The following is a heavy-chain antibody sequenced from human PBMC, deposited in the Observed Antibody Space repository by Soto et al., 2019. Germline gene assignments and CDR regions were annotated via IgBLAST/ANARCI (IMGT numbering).Heavy chain of an antibody. Sequence: SETLSLTCTVSGGSINSYYWTWIRQPPGKGLEWIGYIYYSGSTNYNPSLKSRVTISVDTSKNQFSLKLSSVTAADTAVYYCARGNPNYDFWSGSGVYYYYYGMDVWGQGTTVTVSS. CDR2: IYYSGST. CDR1: GGSINSYY. D-gene: IGHD3-3*01. J-gene: IGHJ6*02. V-gene: IGHV4-59*01. CDR3: ARGNPNYDFWSGSGVYYYYYGMDV.